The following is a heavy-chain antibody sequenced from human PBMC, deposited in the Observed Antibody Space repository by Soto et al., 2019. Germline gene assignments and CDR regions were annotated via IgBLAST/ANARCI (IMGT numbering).Heavy chain of an antibody. CDR2: ISYDGSNK. Sequence: QVQLVESGGGVVQPGRSLRLSCAASGFTFSSYGMHWVRQAPGKGLEWVAVISYDGSNKYYADSVKGRFTISRDNSKNALYLQMNSLRAANTAVYYCAKGGEDSSLRSEYWGQGTLVTVSS. CDR1: GFTFSSYG. CDR3: AKGGEDSSLRSEY. J-gene: IGHJ4*02. V-gene: IGHV3-30*18. D-gene: IGHD6-6*01.